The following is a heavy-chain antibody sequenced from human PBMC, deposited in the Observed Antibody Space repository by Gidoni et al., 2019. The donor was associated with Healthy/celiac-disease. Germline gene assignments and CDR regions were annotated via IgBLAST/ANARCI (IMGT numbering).Heavy chain of an antibody. Sequence: VQLVVSGGGLVKPGGSLRLSCAASVFTFSSYSMNWVRQAPGKGLEWVSSISSSSSYIYYADSVKGRFTISRDNAKNSLYLQMNSLRAEDTAVYYCARLGIVGATNYFDYWGQGTLVTVSS. CDR2: ISSSSSYI. J-gene: IGHJ4*02. CDR1: VFTFSSYS. D-gene: IGHD1-26*01. V-gene: IGHV3-21*01. CDR3: ARLGIVGATNYFDY.